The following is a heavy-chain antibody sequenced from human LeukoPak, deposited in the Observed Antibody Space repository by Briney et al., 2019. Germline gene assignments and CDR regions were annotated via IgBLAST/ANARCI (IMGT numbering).Heavy chain of an antibody. V-gene: IGHV4-4*07. J-gene: IGHJ4*02. CDR3: AREDSSTSCFDY. CDR2: IYTSGST. Sequence: SETLSLTCTVPGGSISSYYWSWIRQPAGKGLEWIGRIYTSGSTNYNPSLKSRVTMSVDTSKNQFSLKLSSVTAADTAVYYCAREDSSTSCFDYWGQGTLVTVSS. CDR1: GGSISSYY. D-gene: IGHD2-2*01.